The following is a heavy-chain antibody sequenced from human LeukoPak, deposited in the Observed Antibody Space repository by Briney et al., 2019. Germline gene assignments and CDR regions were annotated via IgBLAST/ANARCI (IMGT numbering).Heavy chain of an antibody. Sequence: SVKVSCKASGGIFSSYAINWVRQAPGQGLEWMGGIIPIFGTANYAQKLQGRVTMTTDTSTSTAYMELRSLRSDDTAVYYCARDRVPGGPHWYFDLWGRGTLVTVSS. V-gene: IGHV1-69*05. CDR3: ARDRVPGGPHWYFDL. CDR2: IIPIFGTA. J-gene: IGHJ2*01. D-gene: IGHD3-3*01. CDR1: GGIFSSYA.